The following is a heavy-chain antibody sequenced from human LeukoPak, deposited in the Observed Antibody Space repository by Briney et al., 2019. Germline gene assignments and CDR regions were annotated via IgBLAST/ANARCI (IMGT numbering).Heavy chain of an antibody. CDR1: GFTFSSYA. D-gene: IGHD2-2*02. V-gene: IGHV3-23*01. Sequence: GGSLRLSCAASGFTFSSYAKSWVRQAPGKGLEWVSAISGSGGSTYYADSVKGRFTISRDNSKNTLYLQMNSLRAEDTAVYYCAKRDQLLYDYYYYYGMDVWGQGTTATVSS. CDR2: ISGSGGST. CDR3: AKRDQLLYDYYYYYGMDV. J-gene: IGHJ6*02.